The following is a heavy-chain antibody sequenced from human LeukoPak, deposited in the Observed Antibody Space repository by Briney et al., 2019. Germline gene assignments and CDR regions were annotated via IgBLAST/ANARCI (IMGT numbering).Heavy chain of an antibody. Sequence: GGSLRLSCAASGFTFSSYAMSWVRQAPGKGLEWVSAISGSGGSTYYADSVKGRFTISRDNSKNTLYLQMNSLRAEDTAVYYCARERPVSSGYYYGPYYFDYWGQGTLVTVSS. CDR3: ARERPVSSGYYYGPYYFDY. CDR1: GFTFSSYA. J-gene: IGHJ4*02. V-gene: IGHV3-23*01. D-gene: IGHD3-22*01. CDR2: ISGSGGST.